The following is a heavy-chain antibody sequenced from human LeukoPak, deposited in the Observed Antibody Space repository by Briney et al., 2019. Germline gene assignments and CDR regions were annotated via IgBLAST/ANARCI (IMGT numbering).Heavy chain of an antibody. J-gene: IGHJ4*02. V-gene: IGHV1-2*02. CDR3: ARDSSLMY. CDR2: INPNSGGT. Sequence: GASVKVSCKASGYTFTSYDINWVRQATGQGLEWMGWINPNSGGTNYAQKFQGRVTMTRDTSISTAYMELSRLRSDDTAVYYCARDSSLMYWGQGTLVTVSS. CDR1: GYTFTSYD.